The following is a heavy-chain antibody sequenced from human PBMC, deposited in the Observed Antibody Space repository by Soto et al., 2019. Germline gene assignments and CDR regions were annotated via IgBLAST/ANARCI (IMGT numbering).Heavy chain of an antibody. CDR2: ISYNGGNE. CDR1: GFTFSYYA. D-gene: IGHD3-22*01. CDR3: ARDYYDSSDYYDPPGENWFDP. J-gene: IGHJ5*02. V-gene: IGHV3-30-3*01. Sequence: LVESGGGVVQPGRSLRLSCAASGFTFSYYAMHWVRQAPGKGLEWVAVISYNGGNEYYADSVKGQFTISRDNSKNTLYLRMNSLTSEDTAVYYCARDYYDSSDYYDPPGENWFDPWGQGTLVTVSS.